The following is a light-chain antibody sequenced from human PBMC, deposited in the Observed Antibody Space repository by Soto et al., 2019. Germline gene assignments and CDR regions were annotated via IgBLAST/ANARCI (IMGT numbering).Light chain of an antibody. CDR1: QSLLHTNGYNY. Sequence: DIVMTQSPLSLPVTPGEPASISCRSSQSLLHTNGYNYLDWYLQKPGQSPQLLIFVASHRASGVPDRFSGSGSGTYFTLKITRVEAEEVGVYYCMQSLQTPFTFGPGTKVDIK. CDR2: VAS. V-gene: IGKV2-28*01. J-gene: IGKJ3*01. CDR3: MQSLQTPFT.